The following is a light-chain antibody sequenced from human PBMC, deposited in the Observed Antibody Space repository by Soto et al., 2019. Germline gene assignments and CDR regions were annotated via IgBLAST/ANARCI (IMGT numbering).Light chain of an antibody. V-gene: IGKV1-39*01. CDR3: QQSYSPPRT. Sequence: DIQMTQSPSSLSASIGDRVTITCRASQSVRTHLNWYHQKPGKAPELLIYAASSLQAGVPSRFSGSGSGTDFTLTISSLPPEDFGDYYCQQSYSPPRTFGQGTNLEIK. CDR1: QSVRTH. J-gene: IGKJ2*01. CDR2: AAS.